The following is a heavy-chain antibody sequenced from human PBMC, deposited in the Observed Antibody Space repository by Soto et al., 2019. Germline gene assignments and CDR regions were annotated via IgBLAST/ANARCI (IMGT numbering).Heavy chain of an antibody. CDR1: GYSFTNYG. J-gene: IGHJ6*03. CDR3: ARDRGVAPPVAGNTHYYYYMDV. Sequence: QDQLVQSGAEVKKPGASVTVSCKASGYSFTNYGITWVRQAPGQGLEWMGWISGFNGNTHYAQKLQGRVTMTTDASTGTAYMELRSRRAEGTAVYYCARDRGVAPPVAGNTHYYYYMDVGGKGTTVTFSS. D-gene: IGHD6-19*01. CDR2: ISGFNGNT. V-gene: IGHV1-18*01.